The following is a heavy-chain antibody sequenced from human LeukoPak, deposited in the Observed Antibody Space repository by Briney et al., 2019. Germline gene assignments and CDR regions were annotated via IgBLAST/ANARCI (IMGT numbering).Heavy chain of an antibody. CDR3: ARAPTVSRGAPYYYYYYMDV. D-gene: IGHD4-11*01. CDR1: GGSISSSSYY. V-gene: IGHV4-39*01. CDR2: IYYSGSA. J-gene: IGHJ6*03. Sequence: SETLSLTCTVSGGSISSSSYYWGWIRQPPRKGLEWIGSIYYSGSAYYNPSLKSRVTISVDTSKNQFSLKLSSVTAADTAVYYCARAPTVSRGAPYYYYYYMDVWGKGTTVTVSS.